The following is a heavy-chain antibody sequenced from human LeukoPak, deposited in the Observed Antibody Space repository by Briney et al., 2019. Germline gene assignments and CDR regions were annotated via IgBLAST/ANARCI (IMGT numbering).Heavy chain of an antibody. Sequence: GGSLRLSCAASGFTFSNYAMSWVRQAPGKGLEWVSGISGSGGSTNYADPVKGRFTISRDNSKNTLYLQMNSLRAEDTAVYYCGKGKLELPYYFDYWGQGALVTVSS. V-gene: IGHV3-23*01. CDR1: GFTFSNYA. J-gene: IGHJ4*02. CDR3: GKGKLELPYYFDY. D-gene: IGHD1-7*01. CDR2: ISGSGGST.